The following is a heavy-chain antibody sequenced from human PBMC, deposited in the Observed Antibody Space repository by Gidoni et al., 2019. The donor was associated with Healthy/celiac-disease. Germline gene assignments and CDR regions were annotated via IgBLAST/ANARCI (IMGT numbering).Heavy chain of an antibody. CDR1: GFPFRSYA. D-gene: IGHD3-22*01. Sequence: QVQLVESGGGVVQPGRSLRLSCAASGFPFRSYAMHWVRQAPGKGLEWVAVISYDGSNKYYADSVKGRFTISRDNSKNTLYLQMNSLRAEDTAVYYCARGERPYDSSGYYQFDYWGQGTLVTVSS. CDR2: ISYDGSNK. J-gene: IGHJ4*02. CDR3: ARGERPYDSSGYYQFDY. V-gene: IGHV3-30-3*01.